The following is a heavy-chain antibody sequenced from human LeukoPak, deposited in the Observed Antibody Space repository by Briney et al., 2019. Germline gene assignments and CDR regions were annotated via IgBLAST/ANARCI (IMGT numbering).Heavy chain of an antibody. CDR1: GYTFTSYA. Sequence: ASVKVSCKASGYTFTSYAMHWVRQAPGQRLEWMGWINAGNGNTKYSQKFQGRVTITRDTSASTAYMELSSLRSEDTAVYYCARRGGRARYCNSTSCYGGFDYWGQGTLVTVSS. J-gene: IGHJ4*02. CDR2: INAGNGNT. D-gene: IGHD2-2*01. CDR3: ARRGGRARYCNSTSCYGGFDY. V-gene: IGHV1-3*01.